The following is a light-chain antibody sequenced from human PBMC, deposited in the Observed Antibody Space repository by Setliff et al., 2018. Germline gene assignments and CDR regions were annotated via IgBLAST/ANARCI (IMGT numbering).Light chain of an antibody. J-gene: IGLJ1*01. Sequence: ALAQPASVSGSPGQSITISCTGTSSDVGGYNYVSWYQQHPGKAPKLMIYEVSDRPSGVSNRFSGSKSGNTASLTISGLQAEDGADYYCTSYTSSRTYVFGTGTKV. CDR3: TSYTSSRTYV. V-gene: IGLV2-14*01. CDR2: EVS. CDR1: SSDVGGYNY.